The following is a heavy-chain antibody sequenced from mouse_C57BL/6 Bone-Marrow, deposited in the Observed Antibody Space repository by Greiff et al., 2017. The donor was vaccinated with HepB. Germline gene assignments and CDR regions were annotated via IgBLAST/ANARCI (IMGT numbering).Heavy chain of an antibody. CDR3: ARDPYYYGYYFDY. V-gene: IGHV3-6*01. CDR2: ISYDGSN. J-gene: IGHJ2*01. Sequence: EVQLQESGPGLVKPSQSLSLTCSVTGYSITSGYYWNWIRQFPGNKLEWMGYISYDGSNNYNPSLKNRISITRDTSKNQFFLKLNSVTTEDTATYYCARDPYYYGYYFDYWGQGTTLTVSS. D-gene: IGHD1-1*01. CDR1: GYSITSGYY.